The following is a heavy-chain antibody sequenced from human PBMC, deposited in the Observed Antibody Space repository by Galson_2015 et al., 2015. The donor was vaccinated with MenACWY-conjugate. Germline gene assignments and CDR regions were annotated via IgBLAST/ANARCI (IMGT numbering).Heavy chain of an antibody. J-gene: IGHJ5*02. Sequence: SLRLSCATSGLTFSNVWMSWVRQAPGKGLEWVARIKCRTDGGTTDYATPVKGRFTILRDDSAKTLYLQMNSLKIEDTAMYFCTIDRDVGGSRWWFDPWGQGTLVTVSS. D-gene: IGHD2-15*01. CDR3: TIDRDVGGSRWWFDP. V-gene: IGHV3-15*01. CDR2: IKCRTDGGTT. CDR1: GLTFSNVW.